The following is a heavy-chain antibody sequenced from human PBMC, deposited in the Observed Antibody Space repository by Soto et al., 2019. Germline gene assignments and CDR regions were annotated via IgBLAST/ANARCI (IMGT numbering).Heavy chain of an antibody. CDR1: GGSISSGDYY. J-gene: IGHJ3*02. D-gene: IGHD3-22*01. CDR3: ARSSGYYYSGGLDI. Sequence: SETLSLTCTVFGGSISSGDYYWSWIRQPPGKGLEWIGYIYYSGSTYYNPSLKSRVTISVDTSKNQFSLKLSSVTAADTAVYYCARSSGYYYSGGLDIWGQGTMVTVSS. CDR2: IYYSGST. V-gene: IGHV4-30-4*01.